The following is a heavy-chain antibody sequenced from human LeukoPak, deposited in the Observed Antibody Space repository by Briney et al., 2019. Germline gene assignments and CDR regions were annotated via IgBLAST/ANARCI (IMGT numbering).Heavy chain of an antibody. V-gene: IGHV3-48*03. J-gene: IGHJ6*03. CDR2: ISSSGSTI. CDR1: GFTFSSYE. CDR3: ARVELAPYYYYMDV. D-gene: IGHD1-7*01. Sequence: PGGSLRLSCAASGFTFSSYEMSWVRQAPGKGLEWVSYISSSGSTIYYADSVKGRFTISRDNAKNSLYLRMNSLRAEDTAVYYCARVELAPYYYYMDVWGKGTTVTVSS.